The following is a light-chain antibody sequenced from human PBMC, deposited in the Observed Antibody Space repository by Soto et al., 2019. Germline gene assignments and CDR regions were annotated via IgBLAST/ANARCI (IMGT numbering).Light chain of an antibody. Sequence: IQMTQSPSSLSASVGDRVTITCRASQSISSWLAWYQQKPGKAPNLLIHKASHLESGVPSRFSGSGSGTEFTLTISSLQPGDFATYYCQHYNTYPWTFGQGTKVDIK. J-gene: IGKJ1*01. CDR2: KAS. V-gene: IGKV1-5*03. CDR1: QSISSW. CDR3: QHYNTYPWT.